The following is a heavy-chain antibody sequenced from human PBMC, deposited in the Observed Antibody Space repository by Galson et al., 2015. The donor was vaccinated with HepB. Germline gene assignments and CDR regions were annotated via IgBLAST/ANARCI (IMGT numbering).Heavy chain of an antibody. CDR1: GFIFSSYA. J-gene: IGHJ4*02. CDR3: AKERGYSYYGY. D-gene: IGHD5-18*01. Sequence: SLRLSCAASGFIFSSYAMSWVRQAPGKGLEWVSSITGNGVTTYYADSVKARFTISRDNSKSTLFLQMNSLRAEDTAVFYCAKERGYSYYGYWGQGTLVTVSS. CDR2: ITGNGVTT. V-gene: IGHV3-23*01.